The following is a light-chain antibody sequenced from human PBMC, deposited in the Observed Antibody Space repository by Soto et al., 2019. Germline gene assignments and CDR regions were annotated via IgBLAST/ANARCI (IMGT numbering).Light chain of an antibody. Sequence: DVELTQSPLSLPVTLGQPASISCRSSQGLVYSDGNTHLSWYQQRPGQSPRRLIYTISNRDSGVPDRFSGSGSGNDFTLKISWVEAEDVGIYYCMQHTHWPHTFGQGTKVEIK. CDR2: TIS. V-gene: IGKV2-30*01. CDR1: QGLVYSDGNTH. CDR3: MQHTHWPHT. J-gene: IGKJ1*01.